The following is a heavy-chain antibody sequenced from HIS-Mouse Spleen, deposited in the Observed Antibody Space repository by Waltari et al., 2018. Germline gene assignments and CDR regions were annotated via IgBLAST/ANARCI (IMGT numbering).Heavy chain of an antibody. CDR2: YYSGST. CDR1: GGSISSYY. CDR3: ARASRDLLLPRYFDL. Sequence: QVQLQESGPGLVKPSETLSLPCTVSGGSISSYYWRWLRQPPGKGLEWIGYYSGSTNYNPSLKSRVTISVDTSKNQFSLKLSSVTAADTAVYYCARASRDLLLPRYFDLWGRGTLVTVSS. J-gene: IGHJ2*01. V-gene: IGHV4-59*01.